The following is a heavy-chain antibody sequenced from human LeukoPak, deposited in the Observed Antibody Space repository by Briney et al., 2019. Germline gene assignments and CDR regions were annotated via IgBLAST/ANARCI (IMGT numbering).Heavy chain of an antibody. V-gene: IGHV3-30*18. D-gene: IGHD6-19*01. CDR2: ISYDGSRK. J-gene: IGHJ4*02. Sequence: GGSLRLSCRASRFSFSDYDMHWVRQAPGKGLEWVAVISYDGSRKHHGDSVKGRFTISRDNSKNTLYLQMNSLRPEDTAVYYCAKEGASGWYGDYWGQGTLVTVSS. CDR1: RFSFSDYD. CDR3: AKEGASGWYGDY.